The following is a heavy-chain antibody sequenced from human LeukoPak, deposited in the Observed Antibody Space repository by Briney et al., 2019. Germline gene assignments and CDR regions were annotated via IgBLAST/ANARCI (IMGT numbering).Heavy chain of an antibody. CDR1: GYSFTKYW. Sequence: GESLKISCQASGYSFTKYWLGWVRQMPGKGLEWMGVIYPGDSDTRYSPSFQGQVTISADKSINTAYVQWSSLKASDTAMYYCARAVAGSLNIWGQGTMVTVSS. CDR3: ARAVAGSLNI. D-gene: IGHD6-19*01. J-gene: IGHJ3*02. CDR2: IYPGDSDT. V-gene: IGHV5-51*01.